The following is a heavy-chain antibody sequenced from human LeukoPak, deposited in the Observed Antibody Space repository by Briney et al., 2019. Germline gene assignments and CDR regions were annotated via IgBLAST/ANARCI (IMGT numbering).Heavy chain of an antibody. CDR1: GFSRSTSGVG. D-gene: IGHD1-1*01. CDR3: ALKRGTTGTFFFDY. V-gene: IGHV2-5*02. CDR2: IYWDDDK. J-gene: IGHJ4*02. Sequence: ESGPTLVKPTQTLTLTCTFSGFSRSTSGVGVGWIRQPPGKALEWLALIYWDDDKRYSPSLKSRLTITKATSKNQVVLTMTNMDPVDTATYYCALKRGTTGTFFFDYWGQGTLVTVSS.